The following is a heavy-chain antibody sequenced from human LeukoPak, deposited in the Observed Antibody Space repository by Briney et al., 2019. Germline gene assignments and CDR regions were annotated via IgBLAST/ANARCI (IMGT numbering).Heavy chain of an antibody. CDR1: GFTFSSYG. CDR2: IRYDGSNK. Sequence: GGSLRLSCAASGFTFSSYGMHWVRQAPGKGLEWVAFIRYDGSNKYYADSVKGRFTISRDNSKNTLYLQMNSLRAEDTAVYYCAAEYYDILTGSNYYYGMDAWGQGTTVTVSS. V-gene: IGHV3-30*02. D-gene: IGHD3-9*01. J-gene: IGHJ6*02. CDR3: AAEYYDILTGSNYYYGMDA.